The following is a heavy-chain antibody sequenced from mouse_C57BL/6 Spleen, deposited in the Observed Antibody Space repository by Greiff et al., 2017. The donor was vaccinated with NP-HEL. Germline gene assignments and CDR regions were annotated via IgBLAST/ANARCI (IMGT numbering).Heavy chain of an antibody. CDR1: GYTFTSYW. V-gene: IGHV1-64*01. CDR2: IHPNSGRT. J-gene: IGHJ4*01. D-gene: IGHD1-1*02. CDR3: ARVGSFYAMDY. Sequence: VQLQQPGAELVKPGASVKLSCKASGYTFTSYWMHWVKQRPGQGLEWIGMIHPNSGRTNYNEKFKSKATLTVDKSSSTAYMQLSSLTSEDSAVYYCARVGSFYAMDYWGQGTSVTVSS.